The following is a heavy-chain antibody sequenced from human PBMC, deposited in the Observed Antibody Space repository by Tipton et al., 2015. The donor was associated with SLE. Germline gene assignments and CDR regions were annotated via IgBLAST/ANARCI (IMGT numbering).Heavy chain of an antibody. CDR3: ARDWGNY. D-gene: IGHD3-16*01. CDR2: IFYTGST. J-gene: IGHJ4*02. Sequence: LRLSCTVSGGSITSSSYFWGWIRQPPGKGLEWIGTIFYTGSTYYNPSLRSRVTMSADTSKNQFSLRLTSVTAADTAVYYCARDWGNYWGQGTLVLISS. V-gene: IGHV4-39*07. CDR1: GGSITSSSYF.